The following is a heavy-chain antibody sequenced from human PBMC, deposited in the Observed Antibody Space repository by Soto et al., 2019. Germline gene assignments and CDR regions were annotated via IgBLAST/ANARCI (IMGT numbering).Heavy chain of an antibody. CDR1: GYTFTGYY. CDR3: ARVIAAAGNYYYYYGMDV. J-gene: IGHJ6*02. V-gene: IGHV1-2*04. D-gene: IGHD6-13*01. Sequence: ASVKVSCKASGYTFTGYYMHWVRQAPGQGLEWMGWINPNSGGTNYAQKFQGWVTMTRDTSISTAYMELSRLRSDDTAVYYCARVIAAAGNYYYYYGMDVWGQGTTVTVSS. CDR2: INPNSGGT.